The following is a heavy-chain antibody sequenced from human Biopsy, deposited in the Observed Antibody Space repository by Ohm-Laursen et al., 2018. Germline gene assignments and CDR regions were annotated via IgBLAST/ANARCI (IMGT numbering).Heavy chain of an antibody. Sequence: ASVKVSCKASGYTFTSYYMHWVRQAPGQGLEWMGMINPSGSTTSYPQIFQGRVTMTRDTSKSTVYTELSSLRSADTAVYFCARNTGWYGDLYYFDDWGQGTLVTVSS. V-gene: IGHV1-46*01. D-gene: IGHD6-19*01. CDR1: GYTFTSYY. CDR3: ARNTGWYGDLYYFDD. J-gene: IGHJ4*02. CDR2: INPSGSTT.